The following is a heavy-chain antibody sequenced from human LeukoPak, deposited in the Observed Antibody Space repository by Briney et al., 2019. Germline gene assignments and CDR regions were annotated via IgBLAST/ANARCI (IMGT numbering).Heavy chain of an antibody. V-gene: IGHV4-39*07. J-gene: IGHJ4*02. CDR3: ARGVGGYDLYYFDY. CDR1: GGSISSSSYY. D-gene: IGHD5-12*01. Sequence: SETLSLTCTVSGGSISSSSYYWGWIRQPPGKGLEWIGSIYYSGSTYYNPSLKSRVTISVDTSKNQFSLKLSSVTAADTAVYYCARGVGGYDLYYFDYWGRGTLVTVSS. CDR2: IYYSGST.